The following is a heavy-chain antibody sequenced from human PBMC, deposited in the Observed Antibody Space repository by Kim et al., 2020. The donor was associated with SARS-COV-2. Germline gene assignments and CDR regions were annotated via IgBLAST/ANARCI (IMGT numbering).Heavy chain of an antibody. J-gene: IGHJ4*02. V-gene: IGHV3-33*01. CDR3: ARGRAPGELSDYFDY. Sequence: GGSLRLSCAASGFTFSSYGMHWVRQAPGKGLEWVAVIWYDGSNKYYADSVKGRFTISRDNSKNTLYLQMNSLRAEDTAVYYCARGRAPGELSDYFDYWGQGTLVTVSS. CDR2: IWYDGSNK. CDR1: GFTFSSYG. D-gene: IGHD3-16*02.